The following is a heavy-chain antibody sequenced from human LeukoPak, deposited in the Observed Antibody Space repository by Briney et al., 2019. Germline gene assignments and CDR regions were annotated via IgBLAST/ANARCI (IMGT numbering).Heavy chain of an antibody. CDR3: ARVGSAAAGHYYYMDV. CDR2: IYTSGST. CDR1: GGSFSGYY. D-gene: IGHD6-13*01. J-gene: IGHJ6*03. Sequence: PSETLSLTCAVYGGSFSGYYWSWIRQPAGKGLEWIGRIYTSGSTNYNPSLKSRVTMSVDTSKNQFSLKLSSVTAADTAVYYCARVGSAAAGHYYYMDVWGKGTTVTISS. V-gene: IGHV4-59*10.